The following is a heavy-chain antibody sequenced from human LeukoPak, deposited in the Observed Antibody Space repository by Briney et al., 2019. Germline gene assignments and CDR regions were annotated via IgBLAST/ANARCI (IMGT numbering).Heavy chain of an antibody. CDR2: INPSGGST. V-gene: IGHV1-46*01. CDR1: GYTFTSNY. CDR3: ARDPAYYYDSSGYYSSCYYYYMDV. D-gene: IGHD3-22*01. J-gene: IGHJ6*03. Sequence: GASVKVSCKASGYTFTSNYMHWVRQAPGQGLEWMGIINPSGGSTSYAPKFQGRVTMTRDMSTSTVYMELSSLRSDDTAVYYCARDPAYYYDSSGYYSSCYYYYMDVWGKGTTVTISS.